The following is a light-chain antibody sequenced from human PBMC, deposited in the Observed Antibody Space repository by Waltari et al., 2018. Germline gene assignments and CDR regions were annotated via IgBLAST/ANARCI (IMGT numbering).Light chain of an antibody. J-gene: IGLJ2*01. CDR1: NIGDKS. V-gene: IGLV3-21*03. CDR2: DDS. Sequence: SYVLTQPPSVSVDPGKTAVITCGGNNIGDKSVHWYRLKPGQAPVVVVHDDSDRPSGIPERLSGSNSGNTATLTISRVEAGDEADYYCQVWDTSDHRVFGGGTKLTVL. CDR3: QVWDTSDHRV.